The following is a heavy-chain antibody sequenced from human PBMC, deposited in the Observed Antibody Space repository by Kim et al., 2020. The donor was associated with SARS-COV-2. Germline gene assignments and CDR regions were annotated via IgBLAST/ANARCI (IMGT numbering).Heavy chain of an antibody. J-gene: IGHJ6*02. Sequence: SETLSLTCAVSGGSISSSNWWSWVRQPPGKGLEWIGEIYHSGSTNYNPSLKSRVTISVDKSKNQFSLKLSSVTAADTAVYYCARAHYDILTGYSTNYYYYGMDVWGQGTTVTVSS. CDR3: ARAHYDILTGYSTNYYYYGMDV. V-gene: IGHV4-4*02. CDR1: GGSISSSNW. D-gene: IGHD3-9*01. CDR2: IYHSGST.